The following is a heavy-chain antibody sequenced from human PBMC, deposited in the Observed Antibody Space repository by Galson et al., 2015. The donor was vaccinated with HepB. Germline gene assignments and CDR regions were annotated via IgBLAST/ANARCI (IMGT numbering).Heavy chain of an antibody. D-gene: IGHD3-10*01. V-gene: IGHV1-24*01. Sequence: SCKVSGYTLTELSMHWVRQAPGKGLEWMGGFDPEDGETIYAQKFQGRVTITADESTSTAYMELSSLRSEDTAVYYCARAFGDYYYYYMDVWGKGTTVTVSS. J-gene: IGHJ6*03. CDR1: GYTLTELS. CDR2: FDPEDGET. CDR3: ARAFGDYYYYYMDV.